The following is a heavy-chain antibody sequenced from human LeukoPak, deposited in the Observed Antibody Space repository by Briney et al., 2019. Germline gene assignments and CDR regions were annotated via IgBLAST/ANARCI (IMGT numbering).Heavy chain of an antibody. CDR2: ISGSGGST. J-gene: IGHJ4*02. V-gene: IGHV3-23*01. Sequence: GGSLRLSCAASGFTFSSYAMSWVRQAPGKGLEWVSAISGSGGSTCYADSVKGRFTISRDNSKNTLYLQMSSLRAGDTAVYYCAKQPIAAAGTYYFDYWGQGTLVTVSS. CDR1: GFTFSSYA. CDR3: AKQPIAAAGTYYFDY. D-gene: IGHD6-13*01.